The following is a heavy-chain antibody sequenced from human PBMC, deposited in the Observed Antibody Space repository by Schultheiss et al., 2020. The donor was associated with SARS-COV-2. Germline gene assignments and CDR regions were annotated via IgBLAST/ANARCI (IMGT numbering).Heavy chain of an antibody. CDR2: ISKSGGSI. CDR3: ARGGGMVRGVIIMDY. CDR1: GFTLSTYE. V-gene: IGHV3-48*03. J-gene: IGHJ4*02. Sequence: GGSLRLSCAASGFTLSTYEANWVRQAPGKGLEWISFISKSGGSIYYADSVKGRVTISRDNAENSLHLQMNSLRAEDTAAYYCARGGGMVRGVIIMDYWGQGTLVTVSS. D-gene: IGHD3-10*01.